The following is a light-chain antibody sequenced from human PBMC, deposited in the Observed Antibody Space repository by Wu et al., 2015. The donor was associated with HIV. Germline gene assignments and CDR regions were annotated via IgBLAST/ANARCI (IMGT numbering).Light chain of an antibody. CDR3: QQGRNWPLT. CDR2: GAS. V-gene: IGKV3D-20*02. Sequence: EIVLTQSPGTLSLSPGERVTLSCRASQSVSSNYLAWYQQKPGQAPRLLIYGASNRATGVPDRFSGSGSGTDFTLTISRLEPEDFAVYYCQQGRNWPLTFGQGTRLEIK. CDR1: QSVSSNY. J-gene: IGKJ5*01.